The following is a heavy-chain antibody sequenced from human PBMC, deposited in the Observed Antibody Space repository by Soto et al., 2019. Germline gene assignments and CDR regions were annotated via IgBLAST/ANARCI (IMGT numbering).Heavy chain of an antibody. CDR1: GGTFSSYA. Sequence: SVKVSCKASGGTFSSYAISWVRQAPGQGLEWMGGIIPIFGTANYAQKFPGRVTITADESTSTAYMELSSLRSEDTAVYYCARVNSNYARYYYYGMDVWGQGTTVTVSS. V-gene: IGHV1-69*13. CDR3: ARVNSNYARYYYYGMDV. D-gene: IGHD4-4*01. J-gene: IGHJ6*02. CDR2: IIPIFGTA.